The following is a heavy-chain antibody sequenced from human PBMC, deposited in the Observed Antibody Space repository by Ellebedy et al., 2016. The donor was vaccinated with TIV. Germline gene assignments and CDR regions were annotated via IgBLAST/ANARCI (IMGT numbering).Heavy chain of an antibody. CDR2: IYPSDSDS. D-gene: IGHD3-22*01. V-gene: IGHV5-51*01. CDR1: GYSFTNFW. Sequence: GESLKISCKGSGYSFTNFWIGCVRQMPGKGMEWMGIIYPSDSDSRYSPSFQGQVTFSADKSISTAYLTWSSLRASDTAMYYCARLSYDTSGPPPNWYFDLWGRGTLVTVSS. J-gene: IGHJ2*01. CDR3: ARLSYDTSGPPPNWYFDL.